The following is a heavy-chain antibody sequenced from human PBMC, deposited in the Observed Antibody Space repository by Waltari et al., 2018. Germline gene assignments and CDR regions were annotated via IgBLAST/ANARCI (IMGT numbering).Heavy chain of an antibody. D-gene: IGHD1-7*01. CDR1: GGSISSHY. J-gene: IGHJ5*02. CDR3: ARGVTGTTFFWFDP. Sequence: QVQLQESGPGLVKPSETLSLTCTVPGGSISSHYWSWIRQPPGKGLEWIGYIYYSGSTNYNPSLKSRVTISVDTSKNQFSLKLSSVTAADTAVYYCARGVTGTTFFWFDPWGQGTLVTVSS. CDR2: IYYSGST. V-gene: IGHV4-59*11.